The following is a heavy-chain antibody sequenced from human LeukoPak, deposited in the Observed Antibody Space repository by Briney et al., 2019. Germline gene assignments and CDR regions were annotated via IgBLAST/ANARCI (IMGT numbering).Heavy chain of an antibody. J-gene: IGHJ5*02. CDR1: GYTFTGYY. D-gene: IGHD3-9*01. V-gene: IGHV1-2*02. CDR3: ARDLFIFIPNFQMPNNWLDP. Sequence: ASVKVSCKASGYTFTGYYMHWVRQAPGQGLEWMGWINPNSGGTNYAQKFQGRVTMTRDTSISTAYMELSRLRSDDTAVYYCARDLFIFIPNFQMPNNWLDPWGQGTLVTVSS. CDR2: INPNSGGT.